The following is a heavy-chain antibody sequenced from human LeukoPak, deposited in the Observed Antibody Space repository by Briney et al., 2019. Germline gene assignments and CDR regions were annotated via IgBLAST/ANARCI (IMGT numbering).Heavy chain of an antibody. V-gene: IGHV3-53*01. Sequence: GGSLRLSCAASGFTVSSNYMSWVRLAPGKGLEWVSVIYSGGSTYYADSVKGRFTISRDNSKNTLYLQMNSLRAEDTAVYYCARSKTVAAAGAFDYWGQGTLVTVSS. J-gene: IGHJ4*02. CDR3: ARSKTVAAAGAFDY. CDR2: IYSGGST. D-gene: IGHD6-13*01. CDR1: GFTVSSNY.